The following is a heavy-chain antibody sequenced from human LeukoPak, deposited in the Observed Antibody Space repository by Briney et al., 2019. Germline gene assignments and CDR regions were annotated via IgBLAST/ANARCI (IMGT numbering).Heavy chain of an antibody. CDR2: IKRDGSEK. CDR3: TRAGLAAAGDY. J-gene: IGHJ4*02. CDR1: GFTFSSYW. Sequence: GGSLRLSCVASGFTFSSYWMTWVRQAPGKGLEWVANIKRDGSEKYYVDPVKGRFTISRDNAKNSLYLQMNSLRAEDTAVYYCTRAGLAAAGDYWGQGTLVTVSS. V-gene: IGHV3-7*05. D-gene: IGHD6-13*01.